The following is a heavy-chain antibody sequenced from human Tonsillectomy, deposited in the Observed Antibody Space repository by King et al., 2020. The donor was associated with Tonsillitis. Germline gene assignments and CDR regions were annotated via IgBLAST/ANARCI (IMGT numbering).Heavy chain of an antibody. D-gene: IGHD2-2*01. CDR2: IYYSGST. CDR1: GGSISSSYYY. CDR3: ARQGEVVPAVWDWFDP. Sequence: QLQESGPGPVKPSETLSLTCTVSGGSISSSYYYWGWIRQPPGKGLEWIGSIYYSGSTYYNPSLKSRVTISVDTSKNQFSLKVRSVTAADRAVYYCARQGEVVPAVWDWFDPWGQGTLVTVSS. V-gene: IGHV4-39*01. J-gene: IGHJ5*02.